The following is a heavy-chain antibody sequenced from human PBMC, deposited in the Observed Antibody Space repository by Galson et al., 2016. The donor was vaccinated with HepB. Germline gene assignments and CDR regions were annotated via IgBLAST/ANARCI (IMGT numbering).Heavy chain of an antibody. J-gene: IGHJ4*02. D-gene: IGHD2-15*01. CDR3: AKRGGLKYYFDC. CDR2: ISPGGST. CDR1: GFTFSSYG. V-gene: IGHV3-23*01. Sequence: SLRLSCAASGFTFSSYGMSWVRQAPGQGLEWVSSISPGGSTYTDSVKGRFTISRDNSRSTLYLEMNSLRAEDTAVYYCAKRGGLKYYFDCWGQGTLVTVSS.